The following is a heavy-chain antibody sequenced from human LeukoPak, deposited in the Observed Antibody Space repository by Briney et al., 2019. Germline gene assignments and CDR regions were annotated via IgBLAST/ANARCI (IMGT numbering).Heavy chain of an antibody. J-gene: IGHJ4*02. Sequence: GASVPVSCQASGYTFTRCHIHWVRPAPGQGLEGMGWINPNSGGTNYAHKFQDRATLGRDTSISTAYIELGRVRSDRTAVYDCARGPGDYVWGSYRPFDYWGQGTLVTVSS. CDR3: ARGPGDYVWGSYRPFDY. CDR2: INPNSGGT. V-gene: IGHV1-2*02. D-gene: IGHD3-16*02. CDR1: GYTFTRCH.